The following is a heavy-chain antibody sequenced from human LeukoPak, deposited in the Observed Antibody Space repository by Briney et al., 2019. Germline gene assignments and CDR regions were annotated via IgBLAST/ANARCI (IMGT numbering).Heavy chain of an antibody. CDR3: ARDYVWGSPEPDY. D-gene: IGHD3-10*02. CDR2: IKYDGGEK. CDR1: GFTFSNYW. Sequence: GGSLRLSCVASGFTFSNYWMSWFRQAPGKGLEWVGNIKYDGGEKYYLDSVEGRFTISRDNAQNSLFLDMNSLRAEDTAVYYCARDYVWGSPEPDYWGQGTLVTVSS. J-gene: IGHJ4*02. V-gene: IGHV3-7*01.